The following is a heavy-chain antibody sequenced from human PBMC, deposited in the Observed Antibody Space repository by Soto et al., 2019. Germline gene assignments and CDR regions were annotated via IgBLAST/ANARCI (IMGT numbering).Heavy chain of an antibody. CDR2: IIPIFGTA. D-gene: IGHD6-13*01. J-gene: IGHJ5*02. CDR3: ASIAAAGPVPDP. CDR1: GGTFSSYA. V-gene: IGHV1-69*06. Sequence: KVSCKASGGTFSSYAISWVRQAPGQGLEWMGGIIPIFGTANYAQKFQGRVTITADKSTSTAYMELSSLRSEDTAVYYCASIAAAGPVPDPWGQGTLVTVSS.